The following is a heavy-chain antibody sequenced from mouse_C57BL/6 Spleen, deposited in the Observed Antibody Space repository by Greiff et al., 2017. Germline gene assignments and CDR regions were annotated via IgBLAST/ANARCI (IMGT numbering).Heavy chain of an antibody. D-gene: IGHD2-3*01. V-gene: IGHV1-4*01. CDR1: GYTFTSYT. Sequence: QVQLQQSGAELARPGASVKMSCKASGYTFTSYTMHWVKQRPGQGLEWIGYINPSSGYTKYNQKFKDKATLTADKSSSTAYMQLSSLTSEDSAVYYCARSEGMDGYYPWFAYWGQGTLVTVSA. J-gene: IGHJ3*01. CDR3: ARSEGMDGYYPWFAY. CDR2: INPSSGYT.